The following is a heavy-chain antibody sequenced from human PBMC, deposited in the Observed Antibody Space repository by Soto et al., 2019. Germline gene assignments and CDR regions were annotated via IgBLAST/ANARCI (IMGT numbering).Heavy chain of an antibody. Sequence: ASVKVSCKASGYTFIRYSINWVRQAPGQGLEWMGWISTYNGNTNYEQKFQGRVTMTTDTSTSTAYMELRSLRFDDTAVYYCAGVYSFYREDNSGYHYDAFDIWGQGTMVTVSS. D-gene: IGHD3-22*01. CDR3: AGVYSFYREDNSGYHYDAFDI. V-gene: IGHV1-18*01. J-gene: IGHJ3*02. CDR2: ISTYNGNT. CDR1: GYTFIRYS.